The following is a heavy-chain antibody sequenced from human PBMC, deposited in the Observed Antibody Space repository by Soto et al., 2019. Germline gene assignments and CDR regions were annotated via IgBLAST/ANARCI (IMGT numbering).Heavy chain of an antibody. CDR3: ARAQQLVTPEHYYYYGMDV. CDR1: GGSISSYY. CDR2: IYYSGST. D-gene: IGHD6-13*01. J-gene: IGHJ6*02. V-gene: IGHV4-59*01. Sequence: QVQLQESGPGLVKPSETLSLTCTVSGGSISSYYWSWIRQPPGKGLEWIGYIYYSGSTNYNPSLKGRVTISLDTSKNQCSLKLSSVTAADTAVYYCARAQQLVTPEHYYYYGMDVWGQGTTVTVSS.